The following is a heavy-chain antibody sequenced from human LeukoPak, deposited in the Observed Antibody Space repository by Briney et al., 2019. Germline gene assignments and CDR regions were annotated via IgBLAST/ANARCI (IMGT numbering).Heavy chain of an antibody. Sequence: SETLSLTCTASGGSITSYYWSWIRQPPGKGLEWIGYIYTSGSTNCNPSLKSRVTISVDTSKNQFSLKLSSVTAADTAVYYCARQAGLYYFDSWGQGTLVTVSS. D-gene: IGHD6-13*01. V-gene: IGHV4-4*09. J-gene: IGHJ4*02. CDR1: GGSITSYY. CDR3: ARQAGLYYFDS. CDR2: IYTSGST.